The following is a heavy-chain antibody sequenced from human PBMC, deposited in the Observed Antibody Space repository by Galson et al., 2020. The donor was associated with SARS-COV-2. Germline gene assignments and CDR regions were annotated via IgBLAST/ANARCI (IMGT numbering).Heavy chain of an antibody. Sequence: ASVTVSCKASGYTFTGYHMHWVRQAPGQGLAWMGWINPNSGGPNYAQKLQGRVTHTRDTSISTAYMELSRLRYDDTAVYYWARYSSSWERFDYGGQGTLVTVFS. J-gene: IGHJ4*02. V-gene: IGHV1-2*02. CDR3: ARYSSSWERFDY. CDR1: GYTFTGYH. D-gene: IGHD6-13*01. CDR2: INPNSGGP.